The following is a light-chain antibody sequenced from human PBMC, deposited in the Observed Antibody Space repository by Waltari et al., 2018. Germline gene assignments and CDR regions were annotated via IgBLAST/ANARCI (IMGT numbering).Light chain of an antibody. V-gene: IGLV3-27*01. J-gene: IGLJ2*01. Sequence: SYELTQPSSVSVSPGQTARITCSGEVLAVNHVRWFQQKPGQAPVLVIYKDSERPSGIPERFSVSSSGTTVTLTISWAQVEDDGDYYCYSATDNNRFGGGTKLTVL. CDR1: VLAVNH. CDR3: YSATDNNR. CDR2: KDS.